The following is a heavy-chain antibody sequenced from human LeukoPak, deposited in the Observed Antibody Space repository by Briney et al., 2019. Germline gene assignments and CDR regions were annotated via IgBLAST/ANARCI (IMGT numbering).Heavy chain of an antibody. J-gene: IGHJ4*02. CDR1: GGSFSGYY. CDR2: INHSGST. CDR3: ARAGSYVSDY. D-gene: IGHD5-18*01. V-gene: IGHV4-34*01. Sequence: SETLSLTCAVYGGSFSGYYWSWIRQPPRKGLEWIGEINHSGSTNYNPSLKSRVTISVDTSKNQFSLKLSSVTAADTAVYYCARAGSYVSDYWGQGTLVTVSS.